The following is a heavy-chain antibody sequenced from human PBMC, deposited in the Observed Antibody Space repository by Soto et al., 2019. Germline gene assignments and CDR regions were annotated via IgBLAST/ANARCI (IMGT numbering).Heavy chain of an antibody. CDR3: ARAHWNYYFDY. CDR1: GYTSTNYG. CDR2: INAGSGNT. Sequence: ASVKVSCKASGYTSTNYGMHWVRQAPGQRLEWMGWINAGSGNTKYSQKFQGRITITRDTSASTVNMEMSSLKSEDTAVYYCARAHWNYYFDYWGQGTLVTVSS. J-gene: IGHJ4*02. V-gene: IGHV1-3*01. D-gene: IGHD1-7*01.